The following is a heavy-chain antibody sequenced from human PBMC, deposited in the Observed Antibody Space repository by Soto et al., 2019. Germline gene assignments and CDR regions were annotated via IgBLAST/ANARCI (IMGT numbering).Heavy chain of an antibody. V-gene: IGHV4-34*01. CDR3: ASSPITFGGVIVIPFDY. J-gene: IGHJ4*02. D-gene: IGHD3-16*02. Sequence: SETLSLTCAVYGGSFSGYYWSWIRQPPGKGLEWIGEINHSGSTNYNPSLKSRVTISVDTSKNQFSLKLSSVTAADTAVYYCASSPITFGGVIVIPFDYWGQGTLVTSPQ. CDR1: GGSFSGYY. CDR2: INHSGST.